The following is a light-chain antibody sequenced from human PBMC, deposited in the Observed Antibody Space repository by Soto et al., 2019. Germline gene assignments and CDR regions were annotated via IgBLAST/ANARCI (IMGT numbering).Light chain of an antibody. CDR2: AAS. CDR1: QSITSY. V-gene: IGKV1-39*01. CDR3: QQRHSYPIT. J-gene: IGKJ5*01. Sequence: DIQMTQSPSSLSASVGDRVTITCRASQSITSYLNWYQQKPGKAPQLLIYAASSLQSGVPSRFSGSGSGTDFTLTISSLQPEDFATYYCQQRHSYPITFGQGTRLEI.